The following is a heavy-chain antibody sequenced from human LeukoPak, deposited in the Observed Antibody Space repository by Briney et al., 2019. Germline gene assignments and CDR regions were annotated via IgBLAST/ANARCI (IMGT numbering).Heavy chain of an antibody. J-gene: IGHJ4*02. D-gene: IGHD3-22*01. CDR1: GFVFTIYT. V-gene: IGHV3-64*04. CDR2: ISGSGNGFSI. CDR3: ARSGIDYDSSGYYYVDYFDY. Sequence: PGGSLRLSCSASGFVFTIYTMYWVRQAPGKGPEYVSTISGSGNGFSIYYADSVKGRFTISRDDSKNTLYLQMNSLRAEDTAVYYCARSGIDYDSSGYYYVDYFDYWGQGTLVTVSS.